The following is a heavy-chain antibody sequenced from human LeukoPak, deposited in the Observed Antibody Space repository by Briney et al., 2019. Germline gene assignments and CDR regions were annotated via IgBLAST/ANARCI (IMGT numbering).Heavy chain of an antibody. CDR1: GYSISSSNW. D-gene: IGHD1-7*01. CDR2: IYYSGST. V-gene: IGHV4-28*01. Sequence: SETLSLTCAVSGYSISSSNWWGWIRQPPGKGLEWIGYIYYSGSTYYNPSLKSRVTMSVGTSKNQFSLKLSSVTAVDTAVYYCARTSITGTTDFDYWGQGTLVTVSS. J-gene: IGHJ4*02. CDR3: ARTSITGTTDFDY.